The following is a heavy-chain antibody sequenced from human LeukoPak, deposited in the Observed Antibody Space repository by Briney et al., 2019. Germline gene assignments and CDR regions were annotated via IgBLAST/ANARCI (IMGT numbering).Heavy chain of an antibody. CDR2: VLGSGVPT. V-gene: IGHV3-23*01. CDR1: GVIFSKYG. Sequence: GGSLRLSCAASGVIFSKYGMSWVRQAPGKGLEGVATVLGSGVPTYYADSVQGRFTTSRDNSKNTLYLQMSSLRAEDTAIYYCAKDPNGDYIGTFDIWGQGTMVIVS. D-gene: IGHD4-17*01. CDR3: AKDPNGDYIGTFDI. J-gene: IGHJ3*02.